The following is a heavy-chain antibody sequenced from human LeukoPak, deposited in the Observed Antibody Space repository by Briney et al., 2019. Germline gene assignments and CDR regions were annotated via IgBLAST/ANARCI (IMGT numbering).Heavy chain of an antibody. J-gene: IGHJ5*02. V-gene: IGHV4-30-4*01. CDR3: ATYYRGRGGSGP. D-gene: IGHD3-10*01. CDR2: SGRS. CDR1: GASVSSDSYH. Sequence: SETLSLTCNVSGASVSSDSYHWSWIRQPPGKGLEWIGQSGRSDDNPSLKSRVTVSVDTSKNQMSLRLTSVTTADTTLYFCATYYRGRGGSGPWGQGTLVTVSS.